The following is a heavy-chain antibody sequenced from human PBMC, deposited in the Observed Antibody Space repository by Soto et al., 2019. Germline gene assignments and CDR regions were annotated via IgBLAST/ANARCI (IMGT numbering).Heavy chain of an antibody. D-gene: IGHD2-8*01. V-gene: IGHV3-30*18. CDR2: ISYDGSNK. J-gene: IGHJ4*02. Sequence: PGGSLRLSCAASGFTFSSYGMHWVRQAPGKGLEWVAVISYDGSNKCYADSVKGRFTISRDNSKNTLYLQMNSLRAEDTAVYYCAKSVFSALDYWGQGTLVTVSS. CDR1: GFTFSSYG. CDR3: AKSVFSALDY.